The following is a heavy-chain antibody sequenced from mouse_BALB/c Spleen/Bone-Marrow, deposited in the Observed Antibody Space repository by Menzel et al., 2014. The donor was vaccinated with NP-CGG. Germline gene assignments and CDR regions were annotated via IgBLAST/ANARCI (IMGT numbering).Heavy chain of an antibody. CDR3: ARHGNMYANPGYFDV. V-gene: IGHV5-6-2*01. CDR1: GFTFSSYY. J-gene: IGHJ1*01. Sequence: EVKLVESGGGLVKLGGSLKLSCAASGFTFSSYYMSWVRQTPEKRLELVAAINSNGGSTYYPDTVKGRFTISRDNAKNTLYLQMSSLKSEDTALYYCARHGNMYANPGYFDVWGAGTTVTVSS. D-gene: IGHD2-10*02. CDR2: INSNGGST.